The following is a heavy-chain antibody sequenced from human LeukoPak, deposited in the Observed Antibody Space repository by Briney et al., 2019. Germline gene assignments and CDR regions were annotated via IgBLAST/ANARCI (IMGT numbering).Heavy chain of an antibody. V-gene: IGHV3-48*03. CDR3: AREGPMLRGVIGGKIDY. CDR2: ISSSGSTI. CDR1: GFTFSSYE. J-gene: IGHJ4*02. Sequence: GGSLRLSCAASGFTFSSYEMNWVRQAPGKGLEWVSYISSSGSTIYYADSVKGRFTISRDNAENLLYLQMNSLRAEDTAVYYCAREGPMLRGVIGGKIDYWGQGTLVTVSS. D-gene: IGHD3-10*01.